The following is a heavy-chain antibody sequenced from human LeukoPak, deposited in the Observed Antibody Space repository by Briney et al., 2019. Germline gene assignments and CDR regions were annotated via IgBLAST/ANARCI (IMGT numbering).Heavy chain of an antibody. Sequence: GGSLRLSCVASGFPFSSYWMTWVRQAPGKGLEWVANIKQDGSEKYYVDSVKGRFTISRDNAKNSLYLQMNSLRAEDTAVYYCARDSSGQGLPFDYWGQGTLVTVSS. V-gene: IGHV3-7*03. D-gene: IGHD3-3*01. CDR3: ARDSSGQGLPFDY. CDR1: GFPFSSYW. J-gene: IGHJ4*02. CDR2: IKQDGSEK.